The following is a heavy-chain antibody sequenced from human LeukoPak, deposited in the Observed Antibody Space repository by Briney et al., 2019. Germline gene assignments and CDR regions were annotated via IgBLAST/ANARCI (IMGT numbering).Heavy chain of an antibody. CDR1: GFTFSSYG. D-gene: IGHD3-9*01. Sequence: PGGSLRLSCAASGFTFSSYGMHWVRQAPGKGLEWVAFIRYDGSNKYYADSVKGRFTITRDNSKNTLYLQMNSLRAEDTAVYYCAKENYDMLTGYYTGDYWGQGTLVTVSS. CDR3: AKENYDMLTGYYTGDY. V-gene: IGHV3-30*02. J-gene: IGHJ4*02. CDR2: IRYDGSNK.